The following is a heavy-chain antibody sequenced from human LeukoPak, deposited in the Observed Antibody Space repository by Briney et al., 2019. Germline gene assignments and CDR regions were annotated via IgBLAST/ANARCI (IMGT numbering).Heavy chain of an antibody. D-gene: IGHD5-24*01. Sequence: GGSLTLSCAASGFTVSSKYMSWVRHAPGKGLEWVSVIYSGGSTYYADSVKGRFTISRDNSKNTVYLQMNSLRAEDTAVYYCARESSGWLQLFDYWGQGTLVTVSS. CDR1: GFTVSSKY. CDR2: IYSGGST. V-gene: IGHV3-66*01. J-gene: IGHJ4*02. CDR3: ARESSGWLQLFDY.